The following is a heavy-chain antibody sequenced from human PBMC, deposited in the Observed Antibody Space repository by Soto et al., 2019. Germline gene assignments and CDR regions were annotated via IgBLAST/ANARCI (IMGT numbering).Heavy chain of an antibody. Sequence: ASVKVSCKASGCTFTSYYMHWVRQAPGQGLEWMGIINPSGGSTSYAQKFQGRVTMTRDTSTSTVYMELSSLRSEDTAVYYCAREWSYDILTGHNWFDPWGQGTLVTVSS. CDR3: AREWSYDILTGHNWFDP. D-gene: IGHD3-9*01. CDR1: GCTFTSYY. CDR2: INPSGGST. V-gene: IGHV1-46*01. J-gene: IGHJ5*02.